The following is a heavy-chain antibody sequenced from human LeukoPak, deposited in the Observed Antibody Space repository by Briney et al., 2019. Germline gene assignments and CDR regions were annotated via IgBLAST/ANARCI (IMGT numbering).Heavy chain of an antibody. CDR3: ARDQIVLMVYGTDYYFDY. CDR1: GYTFTSYD. V-gene: IGHV1-18*01. CDR2: MNPNSGNT. Sequence: ASVKVSCKASGYTFTSYDINWVRQATGQGLEWMGWMNPNSGNTNYAQKLQGRVTMTTDTSTSTAYMELRSLRSDDTAVYYCARDQIVLMVYGTDYYFDYWGQGTLVTVSS. D-gene: IGHD2-8*01. J-gene: IGHJ4*02.